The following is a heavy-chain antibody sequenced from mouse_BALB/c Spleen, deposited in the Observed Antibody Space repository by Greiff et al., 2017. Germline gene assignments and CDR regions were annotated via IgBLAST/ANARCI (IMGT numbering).Heavy chain of an antibody. CDR2: INPYNDGT. CDR3: ARANGNYPYYYAMDY. D-gene: IGHD2-1*01. J-gene: IGHJ4*01. CDR1: GYTFTSYV. V-gene: IGHV1-14*01. Sequence: EVHLVESGPELVKPGASVKMSCKASGYTFTSYVMHWVKQKPGQGLEWIGYINPYNDGTKYNEKFKGKATLTSDKSSSTAYMELSSLTSEDSAVYYCARANGNYPYYYAMDYWGQGTSVTVSS.